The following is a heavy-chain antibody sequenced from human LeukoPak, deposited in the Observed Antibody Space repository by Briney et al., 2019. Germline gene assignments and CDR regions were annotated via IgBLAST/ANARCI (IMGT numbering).Heavy chain of an antibody. CDR1: GFTFSSYA. CDR2: ISGSGGST. D-gene: IGHD6-19*01. CDR3: AKAVAGSLGY. J-gene: IGHJ4*02. Sequence: GRSLRLSCAASGFTFSSYAMHWVRQAPGKGLEWVSAISGSGGSTYYADSVKGRFTISRDNSKNTLYLQMNSLRAEDTAVYYCAKAVAGSLGYWGQGTLVTVSS. V-gene: IGHV3-23*01.